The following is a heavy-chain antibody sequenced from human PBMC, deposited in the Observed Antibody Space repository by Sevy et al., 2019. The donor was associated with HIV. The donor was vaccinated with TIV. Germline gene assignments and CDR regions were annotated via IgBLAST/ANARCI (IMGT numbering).Heavy chain of an antibody. CDR2: ITRNSYEAYGGAT. CDR3: TGGLATADTPEYYFDY. D-gene: IGHD5-12*01. V-gene: IGHV3-49*03. CDR1: GFTFDDYA. J-gene: IGHJ4*02. Sequence: GGSLRLSCTTSGFTFDDYAMSWFRQAPGKGLEWVAFITRNSYEAYGGATDYGASVKGRFIISRDDSKSIAYLQRNSLKTEATGVYYCTGGLATADTPEYYFDYWGQGTLVTVSS.